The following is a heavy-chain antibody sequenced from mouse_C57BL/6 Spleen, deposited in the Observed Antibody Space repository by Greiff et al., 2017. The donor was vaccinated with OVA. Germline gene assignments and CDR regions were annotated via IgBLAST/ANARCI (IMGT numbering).Heavy chain of an antibody. J-gene: IGHJ2*01. CDR3: ARGTLLLGYFDY. V-gene: IGHV1-53*01. CDR2: IYPSNGGT. D-gene: IGHD2-3*01. Sequence: QVQLQQPGTELVKPGASVKLSCKASGYTFTSYWMHWVKQRPGQGLEWIGNIYPSNGGTNYNEKFKSKATLTVDKSSSTAYMQLSSLTSEDSEVYYCARGTLLLGYFDYWGQGTTLTVSS. CDR1: GYTFTSYW.